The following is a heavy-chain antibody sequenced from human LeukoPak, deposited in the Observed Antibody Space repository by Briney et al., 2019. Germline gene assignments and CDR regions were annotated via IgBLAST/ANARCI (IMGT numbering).Heavy chain of an antibody. CDR3: ARGSSLYDNWFDP. V-gene: IGHV1-69*05. D-gene: IGHD6-13*01. CDR2: IIPIFGTA. CDR1: GGTFSSYA. Sequence: SVKVSCKASGGTFSSYAISWVRQAPGQGLEWMGGIIPIFGTANYAQKFQGRVTITTDESTSTAYMELSSLRSEDTAVYYCARGSSLYDNWFDPWGQGTLVTVSS. J-gene: IGHJ5*02.